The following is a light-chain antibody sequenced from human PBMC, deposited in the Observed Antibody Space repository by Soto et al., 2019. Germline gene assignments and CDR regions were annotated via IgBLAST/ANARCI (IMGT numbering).Light chain of an antibody. CDR1: QSVPGNY. J-gene: IGKJ1*01. V-gene: IGKV3-20*01. Sequence: EIVFTQSPVTLSLSPGERATLSCRASQSVPGNYLACLQHKPGQAPRLLIYGASSRAIGIPDRFSGSGSGTDFTLTISRLEPEDCAVYYCQQYTSPPWTLGQGTKVETK. CDR2: GAS. CDR3: QQYTSPPWT.